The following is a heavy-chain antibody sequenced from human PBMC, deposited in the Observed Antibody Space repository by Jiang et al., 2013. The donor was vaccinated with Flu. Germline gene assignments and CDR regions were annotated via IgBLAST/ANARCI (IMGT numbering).Heavy chain of an antibody. Sequence: QLVESGGGVVQPGRSLRLSCAASGFTFSSYGMHWVRQAPGKGLEWVAVISYDGSNKYYADSVKGRFTISRDNSKNTLYLQMNSLRAEDTAVYYCAKDRGDYSSSMDVWGQGTTVTVSS. D-gene: IGHD6-13*01. CDR3: AKDRGDYSSSMDV. J-gene: IGHJ6*02. V-gene: IGHV3-30*18. CDR1: GFTFSSYG. CDR2: ISYDGSNK.